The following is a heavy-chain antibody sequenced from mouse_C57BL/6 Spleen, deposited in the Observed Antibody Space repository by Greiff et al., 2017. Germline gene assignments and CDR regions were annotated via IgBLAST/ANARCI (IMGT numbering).Heavy chain of an antibody. CDR3: TREGGYYPYFDY. V-gene: IGHV5-9-1*02. CDR1: GFTFSSYA. D-gene: IGHD2-3*01. J-gene: IGHJ2*01. CDR2: ISSGGDYI. Sequence: EVQRVESGEGLVKPGGSLKLSCAASGFTFSSYAMSWVRQTPEKRLEWVAYISSGGDYIYYADTVKGRFTISRDNARNTLYLQMSSLKSEDTAMYYCTREGGYYPYFDYWGQGTTLTVSS.